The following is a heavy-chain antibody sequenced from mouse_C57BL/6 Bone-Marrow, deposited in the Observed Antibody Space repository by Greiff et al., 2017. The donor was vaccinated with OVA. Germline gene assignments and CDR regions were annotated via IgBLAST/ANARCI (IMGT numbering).Heavy chain of an antibody. V-gene: IGHV1-69*01. D-gene: IGHD1-1*01. J-gene: IGHJ4*01. CDR3: AALLPPMDY. Sequence: QVQLQQPGAELVMPGASVKLSCKASGYTFTSYWMHWVKQRPGQGLEWIGEIDPSDSYTNYNQKFKGKSTLTVDKSSSTAYMQLSSLTSEDSAVYYCAALLPPMDYWGQGTSVTASS. CDR1: GYTFTSYW. CDR2: IDPSDSYT.